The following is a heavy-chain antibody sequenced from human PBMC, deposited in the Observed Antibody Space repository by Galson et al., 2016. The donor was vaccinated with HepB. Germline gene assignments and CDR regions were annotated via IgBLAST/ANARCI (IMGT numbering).Heavy chain of an antibody. V-gene: IGHV3-53*01. CDR2: IYLAGST. J-gene: IGHJ4*02. D-gene: IGHD2-21*01. CDR3: AGYLGRRGGIDY. Sequence: SLRLSCAASGFPVSDNYMTWVRQAPGKGLECVAVIYLAGSTFYADSVRGRFTISRDDSANILYLQMTSLRAEDTAVYFCAGYLGRRGGIDYWGQGTLVAVSS. CDR1: GFPVSDNY.